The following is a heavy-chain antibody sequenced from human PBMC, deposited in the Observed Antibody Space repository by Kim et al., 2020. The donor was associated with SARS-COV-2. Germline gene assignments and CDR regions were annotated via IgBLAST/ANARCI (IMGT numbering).Heavy chain of an antibody. D-gene: IGHD6-19*01. V-gene: IGHV3-30*04. J-gene: IGHJ6*02. CDR2: ISYDGSNK. CDR3: ARDQLLKPYIAVAGPSLGDYYYYGMDV. CDR1: GFTFSSYA. Sequence: GGSLRLSCAASGFTFSSYAMHWVRQAPGKGLEWVAVISYDGSNKYYADSVKGRFTISRDNSKNTLYLQMNSLRAEDTAVYYCARDQLLKPYIAVAGPSLGDYYYYGMDVWGQGTTVTVSS.